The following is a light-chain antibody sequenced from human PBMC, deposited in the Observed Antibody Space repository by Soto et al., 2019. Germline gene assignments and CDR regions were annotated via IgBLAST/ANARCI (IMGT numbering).Light chain of an antibody. CDR3: QQYNVWPLT. Sequence: EIVMTPSPATLSVSPGARATLSCRASRSVSSNLAWYQQKPGQTPKLLIYGASTSATGIPARFSGSGSGTEFTLTISRLQSEDFAVYYCQQYNVWPLTFGGGTKVEFK. CDR1: RSVSSN. V-gene: IGKV3-15*01. J-gene: IGKJ4*01. CDR2: GAS.